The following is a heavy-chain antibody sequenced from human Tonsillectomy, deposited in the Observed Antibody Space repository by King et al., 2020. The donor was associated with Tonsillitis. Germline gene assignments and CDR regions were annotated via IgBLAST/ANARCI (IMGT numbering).Heavy chain of an antibody. V-gene: IGHV3-7*01. CDR3: ARNPAWGALDS. CDR2: IKHDGSDT. CDR1: DLTFSTYW. D-gene: IGHD7-27*01. Sequence: VQLVESGGGLVQPGGSLRLSCAASDLTFSTYWMSWIRQAPGKGREWGANIKHDGSDTTYVDSVKGRFTVSRDNAKNSLYLEMNRLRAEDTALYYCARNPAWGALDSWGQGALVTVSS. J-gene: IGHJ4*02.